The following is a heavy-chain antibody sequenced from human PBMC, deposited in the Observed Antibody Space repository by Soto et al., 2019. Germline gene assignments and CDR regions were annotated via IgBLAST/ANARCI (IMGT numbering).Heavy chain of an antibody. Sequence: PGGSLRLSCAASGFTVGSCAMNWARQAPGNGLEWVTVISIRGGDEYYAESVRGRFTISRDDSKNTLYLQMDSLRVEDTAVYYCARGTIVARQHLDYWGQGTLVTVSS. CDR1: GFTVGSCA. CDR3: ARGTIVARQHLDY. V-gene: IGHV3-30*03. J-gene: IGHJ4*02. CDR2: ISIRGGDE. D-gene: IGHD6-6*01.